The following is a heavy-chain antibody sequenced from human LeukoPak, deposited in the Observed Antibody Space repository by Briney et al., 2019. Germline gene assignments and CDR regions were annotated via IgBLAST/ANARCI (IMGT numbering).Heavy chain of an antibody. J-gene: IGHJ6*03. V-gene: IGHV3-23*01. CDR3: AKVGGQQLVQGYMDV. CDR2: ISGSGGST. Sequence: GGSLRLSCAASGFTFSSYAMSWVRQAPGKGLEWVSAISGSGGSTYYADSVKGRFTISRDNSKNTLYLQMNSLRAEDTAVYYCAKVGGQQLVQGYMDVWGKGTTVTVSS. D-gene: IGHD6-13*01. CDR1: GFTFSSYA.